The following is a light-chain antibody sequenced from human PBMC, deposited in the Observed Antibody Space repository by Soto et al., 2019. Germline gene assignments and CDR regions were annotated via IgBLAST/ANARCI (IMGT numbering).Light chain of an antibody. J-gene: IGKJ5*01. CDR1: QSVSSSY. CDR2: GAS. V-gene: IGKV3-20*01. CDR3: QQYGSSPLIT. Sequence: EIVSTQSPGTLSLYPGERATLSCRASQSVSSSYLAWYQQKPGQAPRLLIYGASSRATGIPDRFSGSGSGTDFTLTISRLEPEDFAVYYCQQYGSSPLITFGQGTRLE.